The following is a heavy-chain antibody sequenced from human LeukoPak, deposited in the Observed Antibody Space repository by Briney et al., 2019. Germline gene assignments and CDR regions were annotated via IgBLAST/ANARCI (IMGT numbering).Heavy chain of an antibody. CDR1: GGSISSGGYY. J-gene: IGHJ4*02. Sequence: SQTLSLTCTDSGGSISSGGYYWSWIRQHPGKGLEWIGYIYYSGSTYYNPSLKSRVTISVDTSKNQFSLKLSSVTAADTAVYYCARDQRAGFDYWGQGTLVTVSS. CDR3: ARDQRAGFDY. D-gene: IGHD6-25*01. V-gene: IGHV4-31*03. CDR2: IYYSGST.